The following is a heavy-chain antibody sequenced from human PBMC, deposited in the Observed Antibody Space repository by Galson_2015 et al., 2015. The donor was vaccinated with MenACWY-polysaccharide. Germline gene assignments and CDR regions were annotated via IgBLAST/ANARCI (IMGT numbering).Heavy chain of an antibody. D-gene: IGHD1-7*01. CDR2: IKQDGSEE. CDR1: GFSFRSYW. V-gene: IGHV3-7*01. Sequence: SLRLSCAASGFSFRSYWMSWVRQAPGKGLEWVADIKQDGSEEYYVDSVKGQFAISRDNARNSLYLQMNSLRAEDTAVYFCARDTGVSRTDDWSFDLWGRGSQVTVSS. CDR3: ARDTGVSRTDDWSFDL. J-gene: IGHJ2*01.